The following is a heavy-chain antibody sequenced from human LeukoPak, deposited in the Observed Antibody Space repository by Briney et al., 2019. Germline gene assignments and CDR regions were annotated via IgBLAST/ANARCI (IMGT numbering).Heavy chain of an antibody. CDR3: ASPSGRQYADALDI. CDR1: GYTLTELS. CDR2: FDPEDGET. V-gene: IGHV1-24*01. D-gene: IGHD1-26*01. Sequence: ASVKVSCKVSGYTLTELSMHWVRQAPGKGLEWMGGFDPEDGETIYAQKFQGRVTMTEDTSTDTAYMELSSLRSEDTAVYYCASPSGRQYADALDIWGQGRMVIVSS. J-gene: IGHJ3*02.